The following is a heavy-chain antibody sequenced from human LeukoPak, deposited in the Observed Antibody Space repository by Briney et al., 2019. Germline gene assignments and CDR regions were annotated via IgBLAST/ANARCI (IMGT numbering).Heavy chain of an antibody. CDR1: GFNFSTYW. V-gene: IGHV3-7*01. D-gene: IGHD2-2*01. CDR2: IKQAGSEK. Sequence: GGSLRLSCAAAGFNFSTYWMSWVRQAPGKGLEWVANIKQAGSEKYYVDSVKGRFNISRDNAKNSLYLQMNSLRAEDTAMYYCARDSAANDYWGQGTLVTVSS. J-gene: IGHJ4*02. CDR3: ARDSAANDY.